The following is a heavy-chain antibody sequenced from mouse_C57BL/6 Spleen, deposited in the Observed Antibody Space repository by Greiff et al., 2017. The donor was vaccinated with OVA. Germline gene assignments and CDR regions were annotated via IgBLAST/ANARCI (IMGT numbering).Heavy chain of an antibody. CDR3: ARSEDGYPYAMDY. D-gene: IGHD2-3*01. V-gene: IGHV1-82*01. CDR2: IYPGDGDT. Sequence: VQLQQSGPELVKPGASVKISCKASGYAFSSSWMNWVKQRPGKGLEWIGRIYPGDGDTNYNGKFKGKATLTADKSSSTAYMQLSSLTSEDSAVYFCARSEDGYPYAMDYWGQGTSVTVSS. J-gene: IGHJ4*01. CDR1: GYAFSSSW.